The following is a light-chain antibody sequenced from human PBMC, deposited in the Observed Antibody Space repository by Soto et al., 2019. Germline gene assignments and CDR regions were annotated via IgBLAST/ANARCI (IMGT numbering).Light chain of an antibody. V-gene: IGKV3-15*01. J-gene: IGKJ5*01. CDR3: QQYNNCPLIT. CDR1: QGVSSN. Sequence: EIVMAQSPANLSVSPGERATLSCRASQGVSSNLAWYQQKRGQAPRLLIYGASTRATGIPARFSGSGSGTEFTLTISSLQSEDFAVYHCQQYNNCPLITFGQGTRLEIK. CDR2: GAS.